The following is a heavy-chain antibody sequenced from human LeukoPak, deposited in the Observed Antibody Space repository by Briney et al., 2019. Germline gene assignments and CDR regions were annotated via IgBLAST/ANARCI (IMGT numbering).Heavy chain of an antibody. Sequence: GGSLRLSCAASGFTFNTYTMNWVRQAPGKGLEWVSSITASSTAIYSADSVKGRFTISRDNSKNTLYLQMNSLRAEDTAVYYCAKDVVPFDYWGQGTLVTVSS. D-gene: IGHD2-21*01. CDR1: GFTFNTYT. V-gene: IGHV3-21*04. CDR3: AKDVVPFDY. CDR2: ITASSTAI. J-gene: IGHJ4*02.